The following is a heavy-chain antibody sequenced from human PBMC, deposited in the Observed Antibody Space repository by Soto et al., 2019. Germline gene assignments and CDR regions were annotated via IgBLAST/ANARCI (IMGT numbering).Heavy chain of an antibody. CDR1: GGTFSGYA. CDR3: AKGLETRRLHDTFDI. J-gene: IGHJ3*02. CDR2: IIPIFGTA. V-gene: IGHV1-69*13. D-gene: IGHD5-12*01. Sequence: SVKVSCKASGGTFSGYAVSWVRQAPGQGLEWMGGIIPIFGTANYAQKFQGRVTITADESTSTAYMELSSLRAEDAAVYYCAKGLETRRLHDTFDIWGQGTMVTVS.